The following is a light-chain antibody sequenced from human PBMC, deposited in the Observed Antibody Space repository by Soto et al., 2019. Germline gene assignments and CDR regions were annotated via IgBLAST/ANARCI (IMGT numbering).Light chain of an antibody. CDR2: AAS. V-gene: IGKV1-27*01. CDR1: QGISNY. Sequence: DIQMTQSPSSLSASVGDRVTITCRASQGISNYLDWYQQKPGRVPKLLIYAASTLQSGVPSRFSGSGSGTDLTLTISSLQPEDVATYYCQRYNSAPQTFGQGTKVEIK. CDR3: QRYNSAPQT. J-gene: IGKJ1*01.